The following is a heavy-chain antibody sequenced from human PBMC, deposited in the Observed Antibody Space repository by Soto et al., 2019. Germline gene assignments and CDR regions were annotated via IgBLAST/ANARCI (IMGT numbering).Heavy chain of an antibody. CDR3: AREKYDSSFDY. V-gene: IGHV4-59*01. Sequence: QVQLQESGPGLVKPSETLSLTCTVSGGSISSYYWSWIRQPPGKGLEWIGYISYSGSTNYNPSLKSRVTISVDTSRNQFSLRLSSVTAADTAIYYCAREKYDSSFDYWGQGTLVTVSS. CDR1: GGSISSYY. CDR2: ISYSGST. J-gene: IGHJ4*02. D-gene: IGHD3-22*01.